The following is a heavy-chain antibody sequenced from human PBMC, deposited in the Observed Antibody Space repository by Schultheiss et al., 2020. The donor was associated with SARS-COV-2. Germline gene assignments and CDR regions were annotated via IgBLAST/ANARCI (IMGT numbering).Heavy chain of an antibody. CDR2: IYYSGST. V-gene: IGHV4-39*01. J-gene: IGHJ4*02. CDR3: ARRVGYNTEYYFDY. CDR1: GGSISSSSYY. D-gene: IGHD5-24*01. Sequence: SETLSLTCTVSGGSISSSSYYWGWIRQPPGKGLEWIGSIYYSGSTYYDPSLKSRVTILVDTSKNQFSLKLSSVTAADTAVYYCARRVGYNTEYYFDYWGQGTLVTVSS.